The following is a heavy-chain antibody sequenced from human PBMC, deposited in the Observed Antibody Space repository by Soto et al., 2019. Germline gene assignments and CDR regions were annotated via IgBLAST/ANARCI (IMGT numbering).Heavy chain of an antibody. V-gene: IGHV6-1*01. D-gene: IGHD2-21*02. J-gene: IGHJ6*02. CDR3: TKQKGDSRTYNGMEV. Sequence: QVPLQQSGPGLVKPSQTLSLTCAISGDSVSSNSAAWNWIRQSPPRGLEWLGRAYYRSQWYYDSAVSVRSRITVIPDTSKNQFSLQLNSVTPEDTAVYYCTKQKGDSRTYNGMEVWCQGTTVTVSS. CDR2: AYYRSQWYY. CDR1: GDSVSSNSAA.